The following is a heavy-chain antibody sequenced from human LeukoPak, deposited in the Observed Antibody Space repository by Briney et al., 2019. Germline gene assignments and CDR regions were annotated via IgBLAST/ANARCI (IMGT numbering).Heavy chain of an antibody. CDR1: GFSFSSYA. D-gene: IGHD6-19*01. V-gene: IGHV3-23*01. J-gene: IGHJ4*02. Sequence: GGSLKLSCAASGFSFSSYAMSWVRQAPGKGLEWVSSISGSGDNTYYAESVKGRFTISRDNSKNTLFLQMNSLRAEDTAVFYRAKRSGYTTGWFFDFWGQGTLVTVSS. CDR2: ISGSGDNT. CDR3: AKRSGYTTGWFFDF.